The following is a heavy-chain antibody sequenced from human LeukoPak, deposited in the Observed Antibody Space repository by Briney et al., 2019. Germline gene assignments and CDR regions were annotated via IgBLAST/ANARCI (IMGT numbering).Heavy chain of an antibody. CDR1: GYSISSGYY. J-gene: IGHJ6*03. V-gene: IGHV4-38-2*02. CDR3: ASLRGARGYYYYYYMDV. CDR2: IYHSGST. Sequence: SETLSLTCTVSGYSISSGYYWGWIRQPPGKGLEWIGSIYHSGSTYYNPSLKSRVTISVDTSKNQFSLKLSSVTAADTAVYYCASLRGARGYYYYYYMDVWGKGTTVTVSS.